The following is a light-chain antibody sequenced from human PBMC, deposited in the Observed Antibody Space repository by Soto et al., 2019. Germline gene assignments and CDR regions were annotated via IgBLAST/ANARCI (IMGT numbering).Light chain of an antibody. V-gene: IGKV1D-12*01. Sequence: IRMTQSPSSLSASTGDRVTITCGASQGITNRLAWYQQKPGKAPKLLIYEASSLQSGVPSRISGSGSGTDFTLTISSLQPEDFATYYCQQANSFPITFGQGTRLEIK. CDR1: QGITNR. CDR2: EAS. J-gene: IGKJ5*01. CDR3: QQANSFPIT.